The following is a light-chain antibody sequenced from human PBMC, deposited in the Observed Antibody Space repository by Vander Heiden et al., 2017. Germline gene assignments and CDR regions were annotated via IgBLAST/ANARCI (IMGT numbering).Light chain of an antibody. J-gene: IGLJ1*01. CDR1: SSDVGGYNY. CDR2: DVS. V-gene: IGLV2-14*03. CDR3: SSYTSSSTYV. Sequence: QSALPQPASASGPPGQSITTSCTGTSSDVGGYNYVSWYQQHPGKAPKLMIYDVSNRPSGVSNRFSGSKSGNTASLTISGLQAEDEADYYCSSYTSSSTYVFGTGTKVTVL.